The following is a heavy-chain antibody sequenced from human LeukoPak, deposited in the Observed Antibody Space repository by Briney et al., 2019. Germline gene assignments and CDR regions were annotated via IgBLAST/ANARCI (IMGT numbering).Heavy chain of an antibody. Sequence: NPGGSLRLSCEASQFSFSSYSFNWVRQAPGQGLEWVSSINKGATHMYYADSMKGQFTVSRDDAKNSLYLQMNSLRAEDTAVYYCVRLRRNTDSSGYYYYYDYWGRGTLVTVSS. CDR1: QFSFSSYS. J-gene: IGHJ4*02. D-gene: IGHD3-22*01. V-gene: IGHV3-21*01. CDR2: INKGATHM. CDR3: VRLRRNTDSSGYYYYYDY.